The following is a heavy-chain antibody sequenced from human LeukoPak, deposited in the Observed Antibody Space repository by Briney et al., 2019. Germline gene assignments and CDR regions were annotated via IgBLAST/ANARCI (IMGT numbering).Heavy chain of an antibody. V-gene: IGHV4-31*03. CDR1: GGSISSGGYY. CDR2: IYYSGST. D-gene: IGHD2-15*01. J-gene: IGHJ4*02. Sequence: SQTLSLTCTVSGGSISSGGYYWSWIRQHPGRGLEWIGYIYYSGSTYYNPSLKSRVPLSVDTSKNQFSLKLSSVTAADTAVYYCARGGSGGPVHGAYYFDYWGQGTLVTVSS. CDR3: ARGGSGGPVHGAYYFDY.